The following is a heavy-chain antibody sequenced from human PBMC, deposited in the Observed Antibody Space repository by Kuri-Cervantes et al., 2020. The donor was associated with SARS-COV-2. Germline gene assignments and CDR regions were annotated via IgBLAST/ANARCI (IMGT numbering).Heavy chain of an antibody. CDR2: IKQDGSEK. D-gene: IGHD6-6*01. Sequence: GESLKISCAASGFTFSSYWMSWVRQAPGKGLEWVANIKQDGSEKYYVDSVKGRFTISRDNAKNSLYLQMNGLRAEDTAVYYCARDREFIAARIFDYWGQGTLVTVSS. CDR3: ARDREFIAARIFDY. J-gene: IGHJ4*02. CDR1: GFTFSSYW. V-gene: IGHV3-7*01.